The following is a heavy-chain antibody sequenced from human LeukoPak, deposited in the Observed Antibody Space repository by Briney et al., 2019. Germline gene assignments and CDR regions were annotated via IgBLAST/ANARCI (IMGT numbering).Heavy chain of an antibody. J-gene: IGHJ4*02. CDR2: ISSSSSTI. CDR1: GFTFSSYS. D-gene: IGHD1-14*01. CDR3: GRDSFETDIDY. Sequence: GRSLRLSCAASGFTFSSYSMNWVRQAPGKGLEWVSYISSSSSTIYYADSVKGRFTISRDNAKNSLYLQINSLRAEDTAVYYCGRDSFETDIDYWGQGTLVTVSS. V-gene: IGHV3-48*01.